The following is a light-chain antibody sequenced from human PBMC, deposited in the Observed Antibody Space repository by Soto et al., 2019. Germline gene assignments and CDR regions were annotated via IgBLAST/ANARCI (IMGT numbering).Light chain of an antibody. CDR2: AVS. J-gene: IGLJ1*01. CDR3: SSYAGSNNYV. V-gene: IGLV2-8*01. CDR1: SSDVGGYKY. Sequence: QSALTQPPSASGSPGQSVTISCTGTSSDVGGYKYVSWYQQYPGKAPKLMIYAVSKRPSGVPDRFSGSESGNTASLTVSGLQAEDEADYYCSSYAGSNNYVFGTGTRSPS.